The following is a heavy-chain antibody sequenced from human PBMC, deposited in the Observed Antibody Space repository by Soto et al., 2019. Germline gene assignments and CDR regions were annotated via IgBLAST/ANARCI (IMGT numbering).Heavy chain of an antibody. CDR3: AREVVGQTYYFDY. J-gene: IGHJ4*02. D-gene: IGHD2-15*01. V-gene: IGHV3-53*02. Sequence: EVQLVETGGGLIQPGGSLRLSCAASGFTVSSNYMSWVRQAPGKGLEWVSVIYSGGSTYYADSVKGRFTISRDNSKNTLYLQMNSLRAEDTAVYYCAREVVGQTYYFDYWGQGTLVTVSS. CDR1: GFTVSSNY. CDR2: IYSGGST.